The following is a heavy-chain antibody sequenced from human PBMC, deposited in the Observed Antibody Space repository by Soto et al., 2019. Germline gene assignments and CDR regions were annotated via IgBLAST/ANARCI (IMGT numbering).Heavy chain of an antibody. V-gene: IGHV1-69*13. J-gene: IGHJ5*02. D-gene: IGHD3-9*01. CDR1: GGTFSSYA. Sequence: SVKVSCKASGGTFSSYAISWVRQAPGQGLEWMGGIIPIFGTANYAQKFQGRVTITADESTSTAYMELSSLRSEDTAVYYCARDVYDILTGYYGPRWFDPRGKGTLVTVSS. CDR3: ARDVYDILTGYYGPRWFDP. CDR2: IIPIFGTA.